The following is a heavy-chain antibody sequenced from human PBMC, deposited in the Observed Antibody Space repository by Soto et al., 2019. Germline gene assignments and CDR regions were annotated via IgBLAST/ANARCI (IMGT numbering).Heavy chain of an antibody. CDR3: ARVGGPGGSGYYLDY. CDR2: IIPNVGIS. Sequence: VQLVQSGAEVKKPGSSVKVSCQASGGTFRSYSINWVRQAPGKGLEWMRRIIPNVGISNYAQSFQGRVTLSADTCTTTAYMELSSLRSEDTAVYYCARVGGPGGSGYYLDYWRQGTLVTVSS. V-gene: IGHV1-69*02. CDR1: GGTFRSYS. D-gene: IGHD3-10*01. J-gene: IGHJ4*02.